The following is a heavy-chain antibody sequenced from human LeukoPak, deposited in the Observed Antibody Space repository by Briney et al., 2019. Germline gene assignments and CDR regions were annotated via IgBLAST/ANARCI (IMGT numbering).Heavy chain of an antibody. V-gene: IGHV4-59*01. D-gene: IGHD1-26*01. CDR1: GGSISRYY. CDR3: ARTYSGRSYYFDC. CDR2: IHYSGST. Sequence: SETLSLTCTVSGGSISRYYWTWIRQPPGKGLEWIGYIHYSGSTYYNPSLKSRVTISVDPSKIQFSLKLSSVTAADTAVYYCARTYSGRSYYFDCWGQGTLVTVSS. J-gene: IGHJ4*02.